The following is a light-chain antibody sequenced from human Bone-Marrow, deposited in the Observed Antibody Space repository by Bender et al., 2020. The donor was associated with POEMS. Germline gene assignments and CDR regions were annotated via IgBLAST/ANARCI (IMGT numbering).Light chain of an antibody. V-gene: IGLV1-47*01. CDR3: AAWDDSLSDQGV. CDR1: SSNIGSNY. J-gene: IGLJ3*02. Sequence: QSVLTQPPLASGTPGQRVTISCSGSSSNIGSNYVFWYQQLPGTAPKLLIYRNNRRPSGVPDRFSGSKSGTSASLAIDGLRSEDEGDYYCAAWDDSLSDQGVFGGGTKLTVL. CDR2: RNN.